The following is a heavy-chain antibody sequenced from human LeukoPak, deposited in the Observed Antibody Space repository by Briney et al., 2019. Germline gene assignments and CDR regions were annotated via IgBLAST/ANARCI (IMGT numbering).Heavy chain of an antibody. Sequence: GGSLRLSCAASGFTFDDYAMHWVRHAPGKGLEWVSGISWNSGTIDYADSVKGRFTISRDNAKNSLYLQMNSLRDEDTALYYCAKGRVSSGYSDFDYWGQGTLVTVSS. CDR3: AKGRVSSGYSDFDY. V-gene: IGHV3-9*01. D-gene: IGHD3-22*01. CDR2: ISWNSGTI. J-gene: IGHJ4*02. CDR1: GFTFDDYA.